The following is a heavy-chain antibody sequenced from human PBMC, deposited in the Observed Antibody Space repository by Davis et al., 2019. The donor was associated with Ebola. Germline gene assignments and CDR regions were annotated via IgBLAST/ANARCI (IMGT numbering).Heavy chain of an antibody. CDR3: ARDRGGCSGGSCFSPSWFDP. CDR1: GGSISGYY. CDR2: IYPSGTT. V-gene: IGHV4-4*07. D-gene: IGHD2-15*01. Sequence: SETLSLTCTVSGGSISGYYYNWIRQPAGKGLEWIGRIYPSGTTNYNPSLKSRVTMSVDTSKNQFSLKLNSVTAADTAVYYCARDRGGCSGGSCFSPSWFDPWGQGTLVTVSS. J-gene: IGHJ5*02.